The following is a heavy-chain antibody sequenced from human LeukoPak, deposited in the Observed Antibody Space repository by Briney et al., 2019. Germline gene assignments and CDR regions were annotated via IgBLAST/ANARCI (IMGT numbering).Heavy chain of an antibody. Sequence: QTGGSLRLSCAASGFTFSSYWMSWVRQAPGKGLEWVGNIKEDGGAKNYVDSVKGRFTISRDNAKNSLYLQLNSLRTEDTAVYYCVRDESITGTAYCFDYWGQGTLVTVSS. CDR1: GFTFSSYW. CDR3: VRDESITGTAYCFDY. J-gene: IGHJ4*02. CDR2: IKEDGGAK. D-gene: IGHD1-20*01. V-gene: IGHV3-7*05.